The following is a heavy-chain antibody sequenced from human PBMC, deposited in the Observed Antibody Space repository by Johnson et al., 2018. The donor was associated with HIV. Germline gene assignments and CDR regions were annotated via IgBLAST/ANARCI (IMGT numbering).Heavy chain of an antibody. CDR3: ARGHGGPNPYDVFDI. J-gene: IGHJ3*02. CDR1: GFTFSSYA. CDR2: ISYDGSNK. V-gene: IGHV3-30-3*01. D-gene: IGHD4-23*01. Sequence: QVQLVESGGGVVQPGRSLRLSCAASGFTFSSYAMHWVRQAPGKGLEWVAVISYDGSNKYYADSVKGRFTISRDNSKNTLYLQMNSLRAEDTAVYYCARGHGGPNPYDVFDIWGQGTMVTVSS.